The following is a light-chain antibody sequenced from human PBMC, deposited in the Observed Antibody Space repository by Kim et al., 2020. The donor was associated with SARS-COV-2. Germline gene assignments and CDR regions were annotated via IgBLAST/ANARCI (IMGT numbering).Light chain of an antibody. V-gene: IGKV1-5*01. CDR3: QQYKSFPHT. Sequence: SASIVDRVPIPCRASQSINTGLAWHQQKPGKAPKVLIYDASSLESGVPSRFSGSGSGTEFTLTISSLQSDDFASYYCQQYKSFPHTFGQGTKLEIK. J-gene: IGKJ2*01. CDR2: DAS. CDR1: QSINTG.